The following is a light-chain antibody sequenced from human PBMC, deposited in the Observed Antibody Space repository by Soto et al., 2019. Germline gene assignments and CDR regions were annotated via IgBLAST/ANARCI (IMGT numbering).Light chain of an antibody. V-gene: IGLV1-40*01. J-gene: IGLJ2*01. CDR2: GDI. CDR3: QSSDSSRSISV. CDR1: SSNIGAGYD. Sequence: QSVLTQPPSVSGAPGQRVSISCTGTSSNIGAGYDVHWYQHLPGTAPKLLIFGDINRPSGVPDRFSGSKSGTSASLAITGLQAEDEADYYCQSSDSSRSISVFGGGTKLTVL.